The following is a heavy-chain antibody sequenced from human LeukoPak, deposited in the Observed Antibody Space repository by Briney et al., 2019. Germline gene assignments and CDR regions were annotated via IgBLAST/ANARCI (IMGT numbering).Heavy chain of an antibody. CDR2: VSAYSGNT. D-gene: IGHD3-3*01. CDR3: ARATDDYDFLSGPFDC. Sequence: ASVKVSCKASGYTFTNYGISWVRQAPGQGLEWMGWVSAYSGNTNYAQNLQGRVTMTTDTSTSTAYMELRSLRSDDTAVYYCARATDDYDFLSGPFDCWGRGTLVTVSS. J-gene: IGHJ5*01. V-gene: IGHV1-18*01. CDR1: GYTFTNYG.